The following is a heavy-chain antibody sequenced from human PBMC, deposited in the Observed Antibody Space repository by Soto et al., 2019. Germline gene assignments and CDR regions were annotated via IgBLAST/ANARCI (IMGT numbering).Heavy chain of an antibody. J-gene: IGHJ4*02. CDR1: GGTFSSYA. CDR2: IIPIFGTA. Sequence: SVKVSCKASGGTFSSYAISWVRQAPGQGLEWMGGIIPIFGTANYAPKFQGRVTITADESTSTAYMELSSLRSEDTAVYYCARGKGIVGATSFDYWGQGTLVTVSS. D-gene: IGHD1-26*01. V-gene: IGHV1-69*13. CDR3: ARGKGIVGATSFDY.